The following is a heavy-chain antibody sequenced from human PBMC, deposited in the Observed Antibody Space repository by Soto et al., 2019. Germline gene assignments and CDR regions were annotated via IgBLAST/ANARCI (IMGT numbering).Heavy chain of an antibody. Sequence: PSETLSLTCAVSGGSISTYYWNWIRQPPGKGLEWIGYIYYGGSANYNPSLKSRVTISVDTSKKQFSLKLSSVTAADTAMYYCERTGYSSGWYVEYGYWGQGTLVTVSS. D-gene: IGHD6-19*01. J-gene: IGHJ4*02. CDR2: IYYGGSA. CDR3: ERTGYSSGWYVEYGY. CDR1: GGSISTYY. V-gene: IGHV4-59*08.